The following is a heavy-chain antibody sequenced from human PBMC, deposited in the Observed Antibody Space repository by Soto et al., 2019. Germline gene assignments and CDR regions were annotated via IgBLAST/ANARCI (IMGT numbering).Heavy chain of an antibody. J-gene: IGHJ4*02. V-gene: IGHV3-23*01. CDR2: ISGSGSPT. D-gene: IGHD2-15*01. CDR1: GFTFSSYA. CDR3: ARDYLVIPHRVIDY. Sequence: HPGGSLRLSCAASGFTFSSYAMTWVRQAPGRGLEWVSVISGSGSPTYYADSVKGRFTISRDNSKNTLYLQMNSLRAEDTAVYYCARDYLVIPHRVIDYWGQGTLVTVSS.